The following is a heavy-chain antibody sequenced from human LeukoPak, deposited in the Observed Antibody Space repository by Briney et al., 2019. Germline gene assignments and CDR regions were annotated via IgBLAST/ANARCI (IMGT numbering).Heavy chain of an antibody. CDR2: IYYSGGT. J-gene: IGHJ4*02. CDR1: GGSISSYY. CDR3: ARHAMATANQHFDH. V-gene: IGHV4-59*08. Sequence: SETLSLTCTVSGGSISSYYWSWIRQPPGKGLEWIGYIYYSGGTNYNPPPQESSHHISRHVKKQLSLKVTSVTAADTAVYYCARHAMATANQHFDHWGQGTLVAVSS. D-gene: IGHD5-24*01.